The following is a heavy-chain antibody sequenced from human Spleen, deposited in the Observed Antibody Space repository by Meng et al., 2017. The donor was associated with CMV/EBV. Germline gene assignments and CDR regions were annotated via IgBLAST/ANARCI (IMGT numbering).Heavy chain of an antibody. CDR2: INHSGST. CDR1: GGSISSYY. Sequence: SETLSLTCTVSGGSISSYYWSWIRQPPGKGLEWIGEINHSGSTNYNPSLKSRVTISVDTSKNQFSLKLSSVTAADTAVYYCARGRRYCSSISCYRPSKDYGMDVWGQGTTVTVSS. J-gene: IGHJ6*02. V-gene: IGHV4-34*01. D-gene: IGHD2-2*02. CDR3: ARGRRYCSSISCYRPSKDYGMDV.